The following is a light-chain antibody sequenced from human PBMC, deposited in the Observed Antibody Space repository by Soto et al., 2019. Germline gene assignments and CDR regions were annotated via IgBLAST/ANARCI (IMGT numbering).Light chain of an antibody. CDR2: EVS. Sequence: QSVLTQPASVSGSPGQSITISCTGTSSDVGSYNYVSWYQQHPGKAPKPMIYEVSNRPSGVSNRFSGAKSGNTASLTISGLQAEDEADYYCSSYTSSSKDFGTGTKLTVL. CDR3: SSYTSSSKD. CDR1: SSDVGSYNY. V-gene: IGLV2-14*01. J-gene: IGLJ1*01.